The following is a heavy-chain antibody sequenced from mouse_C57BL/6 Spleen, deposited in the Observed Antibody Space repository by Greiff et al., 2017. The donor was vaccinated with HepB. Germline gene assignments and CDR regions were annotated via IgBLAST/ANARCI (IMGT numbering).Heavy chain of an antibody. CDR2: IYPGDGDT. CDR3: AREGPYYGSSYHGYFDV. J-gene: IGHJ1*03. Sequence: VQLKESGPELVKPGASVKISCKASGYAFSSSWMNWVKQRPGKGLEWIGRIYPGDGDTNYNGKFKGKATLTADKSSSTAYMQLSSLTSEDSAVYFCAREGPYYGSSYHGYFDVWGTGTTVTVSS. D-gene: IGHD1-1*01. CDR1: GYAFSSSW. V-gene: IGHV1-82*01.